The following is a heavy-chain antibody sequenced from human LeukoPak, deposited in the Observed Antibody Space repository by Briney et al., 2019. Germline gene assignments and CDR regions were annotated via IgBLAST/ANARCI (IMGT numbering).Heavy chain of an antibody. CDR2: IKQDGSDK. V-gene: IGHV3-7*03. Sequence: GGSLRLSCAASGFTFSSYWMSWVRQAPGKGLEWVANIKQDGSDKYYVDSVKGRFTISRDNAKNSLYLQMNSLRAEDTAVYYCAREPYGDSFDFWGQGTLVTVSS. CDR1: GFTFSSYW. D-gene: IGHD4-17*01. J-gene: IGHJ4*02. CDR3: AREPYGDSFDF.